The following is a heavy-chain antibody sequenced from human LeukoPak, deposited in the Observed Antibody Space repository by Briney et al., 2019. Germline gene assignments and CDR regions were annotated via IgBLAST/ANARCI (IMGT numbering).Heavy chain of an antibody. CDR2: IYHSGSA. CDR3: ARHVRASAYYYYYMDV. V-gene: IGHV4-4*02. D-gene: IGHD2/OR15-2a*01. Sequence: SGTLSLTCAVSGGSISSNNWWSWVRQPPGKGLEWIGEIYHSGSANYNPSLKSRVTISVDTSKNQFSLKLSSVTAEDTAVYFCARHVRASAYYYYYMDVWGKGTTVTISS. CDR1: GGSISSNNW. J-gene: IGHJ6*03.